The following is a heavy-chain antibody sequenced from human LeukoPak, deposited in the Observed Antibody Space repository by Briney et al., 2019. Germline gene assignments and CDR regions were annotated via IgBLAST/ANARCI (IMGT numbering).Heavy chain of an antibody. CDR1: GGSISNTNW. CDR3: SRESGAFCPFGY. J-gene: IGHJ4*02. Sequence: PSETLSLTCAVSGGSISNTNWWSWVRQPPGQGLEWMGKVSLAGQTNYTPSLNGRVPMSLDESSNQLSLRLTSVTAADTAIYYCSRESGAFCPFGYWGQGTLVIVPS. CDR2: VSLAGQT. D-gene: IGHD1-26*01. V-gene: IGHV4-4*02.